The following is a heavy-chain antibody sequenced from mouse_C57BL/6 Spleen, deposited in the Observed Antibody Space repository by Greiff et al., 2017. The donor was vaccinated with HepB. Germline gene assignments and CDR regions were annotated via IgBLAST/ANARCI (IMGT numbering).Heavy chain of an antibody. CDR2: ISDGGSYT. CDR1: GFTFSSYA. Sequence: DVKLVESGGGLVKPGGSLKLSCAASGFTFSSYAMSWVRQTPEKRLEWVATISDGGSYTYYPDNVKGRFTISRDNAKNNLYLQMSHLKSEDTAMYYCARDHYAMDYWGQGTSVTVSS. CDR3: ARDHYAMDY. V-gene: IGHV5-4*01. J-gene: IGHJ4*01.